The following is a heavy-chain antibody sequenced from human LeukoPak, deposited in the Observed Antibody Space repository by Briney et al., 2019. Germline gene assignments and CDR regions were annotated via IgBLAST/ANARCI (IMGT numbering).Heavy chain of an antibody. CDR1: GYSFSSYW. CDR3: ARRDYGGKHFDY. J-gene: IGHJ4*02. D-gene: IGHD4-23*01. CDR2: IYPGDSDT. Sequence: GESLQISCKGSGYSFSSYWIAWVRQMPGKGLEWMGIIYPGDSDTTYSPSLQGQVTISADKSINTAYLHWSSLKASDTAMYYCARRDYGGKHFDYWGQGTLVTVSS. V-gene: IGHV5-51*01.